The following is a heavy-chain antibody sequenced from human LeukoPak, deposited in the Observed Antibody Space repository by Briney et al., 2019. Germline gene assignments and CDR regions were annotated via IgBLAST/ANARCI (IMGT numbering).Heavy chain of an antibody. D-gene: IGHD3-10*01. CDR3: ARDGGPLLWFGESPRYGMDV. CDR2: IYYSGST. V-gene: IGHV4-30-4*02. Sequence: SETLSLTCTVSGGSISSGDYYWSWIRQPPGKGLEWIGYIYYSGSTYYNPSLKSRVTISVDTSKNQFSLKLSSVTAADTAVYYCARDGGPLLWFGESPRYGMDVWGQGTTVTVSS. CDR1: GGSISSGDYY. J-gene: IGHJ6*02.